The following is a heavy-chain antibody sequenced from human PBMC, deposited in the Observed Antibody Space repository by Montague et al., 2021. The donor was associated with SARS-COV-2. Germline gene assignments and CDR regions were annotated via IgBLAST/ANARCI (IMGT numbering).Heavy chain of an antibody. J-gene: IGHJ5*02. CDR1: GGSISSGGYY. CDR2: IYYSGST. D-gene: IGHD3-3*01. Sequence: TLSLTCTVSGGSISSGGYYWSWIRQHPGKGLEWIGYIYYSGSTYYNPSLKSRVTISVDTSKNQFSLKLSSVTAADTAVYYCARAVIITIFGVVGWFDPGAREPWSPSPQ. V-gene: IGHV4-31*03. CDR3: ARAVIITIFGVVGWFDP.